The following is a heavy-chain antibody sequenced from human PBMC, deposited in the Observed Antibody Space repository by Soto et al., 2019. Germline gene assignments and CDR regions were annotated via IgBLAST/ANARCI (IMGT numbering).Heavy chain of an antibody. V-gene: IGHV3-74*01. J-gene: IGHJ6*03. D-gene: IGHD2-2*03. Sequence: GGSLRLSCAASGFTFSDYWMSWVRQAPGKGLVWVSRINSDGSITTYADSVKGRFTISRDNAKNTLYLQMNSLRAEDMAVYYCASGYCSSTSCTGYYYMDVWARGTTVIVSS. CDR2: INSDGSIT. CDR3: ASGYCSSTSCTGYYYMDV. CDR1: GFTFSDYW.